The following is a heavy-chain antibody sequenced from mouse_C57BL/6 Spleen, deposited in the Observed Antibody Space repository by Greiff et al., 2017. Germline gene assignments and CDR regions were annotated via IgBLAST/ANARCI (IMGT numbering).Heavy chain of an antibody. Sequence: VQLQQSGAELAKPGASVKLSCKASGHTFTRSWMPWVKPRPGRGLEWIGYINPSSGYTKSNQKFQDKATLTADKSSSTAYMQLSSLTYEDSAVYYGARGGSYAMDYWGQGTSVTVSS. CDR3: ARGGSYAMDY. J-gene: IGHJ4*01. D-gene: IGHD1-1*02. V-gene: IGHV1-7*01. CDR2: INPSSGYT. CDR1: GHTFTRSW.